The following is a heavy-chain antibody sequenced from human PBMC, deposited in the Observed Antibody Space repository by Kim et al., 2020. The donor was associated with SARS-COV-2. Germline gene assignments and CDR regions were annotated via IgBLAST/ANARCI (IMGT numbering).Heavy chain of an antibody. D-gene: IGHD3-22*01. Sequence: SVKVSCKASGGTFSSYTISWVRQAPGQGLEWMGGIIPMLGTSNYAQKFQGRVTISADDSTSTVYMQPTSVRSEDTAVYYCAIRNYYDTNGLDWAPDIWGQGTLVTVSS. CDR1: GGTFSSYT. CDR2: IIPMLGTS. V-gene: IGHV1-69*13. J-gene: IGHJ4*02. CDR3: AIRNYYDTNGLDWAPDI.